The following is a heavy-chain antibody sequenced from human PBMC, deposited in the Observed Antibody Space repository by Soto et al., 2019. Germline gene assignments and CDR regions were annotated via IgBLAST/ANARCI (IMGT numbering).Heavy chain of an antibody. V-gene: IGHV3-33*01. CDR1: GFTFSSYG. Sequence: GGSLRLSCAASGFTFSSYGMHWVRQAPGKGLEWVAVIWYDGSNKYYADSVKGRFTISRDNSKNTLYLQMNSPRAEDTAVYYCAREPGSYDFWSGYQGAFDIWGQGTMVTVSS. D-gene: IGHD3-3*01. CDR3: AREPGSYDFWSGYQGAFDI. J-gene: IGHJ3*02. CDR2: IWYDGSNK.